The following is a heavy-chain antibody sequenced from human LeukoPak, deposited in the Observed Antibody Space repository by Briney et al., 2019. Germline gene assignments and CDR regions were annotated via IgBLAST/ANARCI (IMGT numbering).Heavy chain of an antibody. D-gene: IGHD3-10*01. J-gene: IGHJ4*02. CDR1: GFTFGSYA. CDR2: ISGSGGST. Sequence: GGSLRLSCAASGFTFGSYAMSWVRQAPGKGLEWVSAISGSGGSTYYADSVKGRFTISRDNSKNTLYLQMNSLRAEDTAVYYCAKDLGYYYGSGNYWCYFDYWGQGTLVTVSS. CDR3: AKDLGYYYGSGNYWCYFDY. V-gene: IGHV3-23*01.